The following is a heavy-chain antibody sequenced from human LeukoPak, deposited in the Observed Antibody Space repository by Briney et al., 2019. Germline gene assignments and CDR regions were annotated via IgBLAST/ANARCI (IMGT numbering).Heavy chain of an antibody. V-gene: IGHV3-30*04. CDR3: ARDRGSYSTLDH. CDR2: ISYDGSNK. J-gene: IGHJ4*02. CDR1: GFTFSSYA. Sequence: GGSLRLSCAASGFTFSSYAMHWVRQAPGKGLEWVAVISYDGSNKYYPDSVKGRFTISRDNSKNTLYLQMNSLRAEDTAVFYCARDRGSYSTLDHWGQGTLVTVSS. D-gene: IGHD2-15*01.